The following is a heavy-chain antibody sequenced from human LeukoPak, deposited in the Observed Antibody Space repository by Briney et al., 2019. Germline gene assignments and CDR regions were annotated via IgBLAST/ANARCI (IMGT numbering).Heavy chain of an antibody. V-gene: IGHV4-39*07. CDR1: GGSISSSSYY. CDR3: ARGGGITFDD. J-gene: IGHJ4*02. Sequence: PSETLSLTCTVSGGSISSSSYYWGWIRQPPGKGLEWIGSIYYSGSTYYNPSLKSRVTISVDTSKNQFSLKLSSVTAADTAVYYCARGGGITFDDWGLGTLVTVSS. CDR2: IYYSGST. D-gene: IGHD3-10*01.